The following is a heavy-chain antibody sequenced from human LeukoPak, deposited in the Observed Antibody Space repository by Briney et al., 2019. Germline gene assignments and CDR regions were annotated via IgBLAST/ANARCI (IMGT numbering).Heavy chain of an antibody. CDR3: VKDIRGNYFGRHFDH. Sequence: GGSLRLSCAASGFTFDDYAMHWVRQVPGKGLEWVAGITWNSGVKGYADSVKGRFSISRDNAKNSLYLQMNGLTPEDMALYYCVKDIRGNYFGRHFDHWGQGTLVTVSS. J-gene: IGHJ4*02. D-gene: IGHD2/OR15-2a*01. CDR1: GFTFDDYA. V-gene: IGHV3-9*03. CDR2: ITWNSGVK.